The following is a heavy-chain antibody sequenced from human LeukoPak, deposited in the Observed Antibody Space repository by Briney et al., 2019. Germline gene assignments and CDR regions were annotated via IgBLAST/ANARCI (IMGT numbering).Heavy chain of an antibody. CDR2: IKEVGCMM. V-gene: IGHV3-7*05. J-gene: IGHJ4*02. CDR3: ARDAAYNSLDY. D-gene: IGHD5-24*01. CDR1: GFSFSTSW. Sequence: GGSLRLSCVASGFSFSTSWMSWVRQAPGKGLEWLAKIKEVGCMMHHVGSVKGRFTISRDTARHSLSLQMDSLSAEDTAVYYCARDAAYNSLDYWGQGTLVTVSS.